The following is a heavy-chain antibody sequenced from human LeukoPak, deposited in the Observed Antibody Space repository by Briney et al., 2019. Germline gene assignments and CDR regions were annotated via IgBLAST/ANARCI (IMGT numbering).Heavy chain of an antibody. Sequence: GGSLRLSCAASGFTFSSYAMHWVRQAPGKGLEWVAVISYDVSNKHYADSVKGRFTISRDNSKNTLYLQMNSLRAEDMAVYYCGRREDYYDSSGSSRAAFDIWGQGTMVTVSS. V-gene: IGHV3-30*04. D-gene: IGHD3-22*01. J-gene: IGHJ3*02. CDR3: GRREDYYDSSGSSRAAFDI. CDR2: ISYDVSNK. CDR1: GFTFSSYA.